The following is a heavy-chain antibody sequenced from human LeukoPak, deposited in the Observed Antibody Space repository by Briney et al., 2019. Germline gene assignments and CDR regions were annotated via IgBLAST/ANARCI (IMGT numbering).Heavy chain of an antibody. J-gene: IGHJ4*02. Sequence: GGSLRLSCAASGFTFSSYSMNWVRQAPGKGLEWVSYISSSSSTIYYADSVKGRFTISRDNAKNSLYLQMNSLRAEDTAMYYCARDKPEEMATITFDYWGQGTLVTVSS. D-gene: IGHD5-24*01. CDR1: GFTFSSYS. CDR3: ARDKPEEMATITFDY. V-gene: IGHV3-48*01. CDR2: ISSSSSTI.